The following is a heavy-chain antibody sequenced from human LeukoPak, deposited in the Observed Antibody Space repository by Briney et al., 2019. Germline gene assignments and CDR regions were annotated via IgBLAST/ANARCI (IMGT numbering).Heavy chain of an antibody. CDR1: GGSISSGSYY. CDR2: IYTSGST. J-gene: IGHJ5*02. Sequence: SETLSLTCTVSGGSISSGSYYWSWIRQPAGKGLEWIGRIYTSGSTNYNPSLKSRVTISVDASKNQFSLKLSSVTAADTAVYYCASHQLLSHWFDPWGQGTLVTVSS. V-gene: IGHV4-61*02. D-gene: IGHD2-2*01. CDR3: ASHQLLSHWFDP.